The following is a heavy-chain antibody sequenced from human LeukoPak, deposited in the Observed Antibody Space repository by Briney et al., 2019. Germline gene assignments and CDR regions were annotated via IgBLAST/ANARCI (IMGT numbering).Heavy chain of an antibody. J-gene: IGHJ6*03. V-gene: IGHV3-43D*03. CDR1: GFTFDDYA. CDR2: ISWDGGST. CDR3: AKDSVKRSYYYYYMDV. Sequence: GGSLRLSCAASGFTFDDYAMPWVRQAPGKGLEWVSPISWDGGSTYYADSVKGRFTISRDNSKNSLYLQMNSLRAEDTALYYCAKDSVKRSYYYYYMDVWGKGTTVTVPS.